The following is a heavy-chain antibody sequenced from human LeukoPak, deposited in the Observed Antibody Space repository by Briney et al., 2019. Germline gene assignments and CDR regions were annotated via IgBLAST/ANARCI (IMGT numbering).Heavy chain of an antibody. J-gene: IGHJ6*03. Sequence: GGSLRLSCAASGFTVSSNYMSVVRQAPAPRLQWVSVVYSGGSTYYADSVKGRFTISRDNSKNTLYLQMNSLRAEDTAVYYCARSPIPARYYYYYMDVWGKGTTVTVSS. CDR3: ARSPIPARYYYYYMDV. CDR2: VYSGGST. CDR1: GFTVSSNY. V-gene: IGHV3-53*01.